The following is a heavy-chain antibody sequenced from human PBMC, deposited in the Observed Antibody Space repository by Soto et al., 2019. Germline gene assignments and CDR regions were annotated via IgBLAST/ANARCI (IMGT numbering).Heavy chain of an antibody. V-gene: IGHV5-10-1*01. J-gene: IGHJ6*02. Sequence: EXLKISCKSSGYXFTSYLVIWVRHMPGKGLELIGRIDPSYSYTNYSPSFQVHVTISADKSIRTAYLQWISLNSSDTAMYYCASEGMTAIYGMDVWGQGTTGTVSS. CDR3: ASEGMTAIYGMDV. CDR1: GYXFTSYL. D-gene: IGHD5-18*01. CDR2: IDPSYSYT.